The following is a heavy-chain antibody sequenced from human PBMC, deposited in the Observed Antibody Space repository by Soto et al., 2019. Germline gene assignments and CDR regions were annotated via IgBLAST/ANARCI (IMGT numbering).Heavy chain of an antibody. CDR3: AKEGCSSTSCVAFLDV. Sequence: PGGSLRLSCAASGFTFSSSGVHWVRQAPGKGLEWVAVISYDASKKYYADSVKGRFTISRDNSKETVDLQMNSLRAEDTAVYYCAKEGCSSTSCVAFLDVWGRGTTVTVSS. D-gene: IGHD2-2*01. CDR2: ISYDASKK. CDR1: GFTFSSSG. J-gene: IGHJ6*02. V-gene: IGHV3-30*18.